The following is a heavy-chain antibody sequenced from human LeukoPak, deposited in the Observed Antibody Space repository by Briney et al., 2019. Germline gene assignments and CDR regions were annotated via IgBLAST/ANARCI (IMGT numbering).Heavy chain of an antibody. J-gene: IGHJ4*02. CDR3: ARGKYYDYVWGSYPLDY. CDR1: GFTFSDYY. D-gene: IGHD3-16*02. CDR2: ISSSGSTI. V-gene: IGHV3-11*04. Sequence: GGSLRLSCAASGFTFSDYYMSWIRQAPGKGLEWVSYISSSGSTIYYADSVKGRFTISRDNAKNSLYLQMNSLRAEDTTVYYCARGKYYDYVWGSYPLDYWGQGTLVTVSS.